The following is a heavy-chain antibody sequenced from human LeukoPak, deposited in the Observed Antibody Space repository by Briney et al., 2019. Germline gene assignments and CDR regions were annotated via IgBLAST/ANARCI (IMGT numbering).Heavy chain of an antibody. Sequence: SETLSLTCAVYGGSFSGYYWSWIRQPPGKGLEWIGEINHSGSTNYNPSLKSRVTISVDTSKNQFPLKLSSVTAADTAVYYCARGREFDYWGQGTLVTVSS. CDR3: ARGREFDY. J-gene: IGHJ4*02. V-gene: IGHV4-34*01. CDR1: GGSFSGYY. CDR2: INHSGST. D-gene: IGHD1-26*01.